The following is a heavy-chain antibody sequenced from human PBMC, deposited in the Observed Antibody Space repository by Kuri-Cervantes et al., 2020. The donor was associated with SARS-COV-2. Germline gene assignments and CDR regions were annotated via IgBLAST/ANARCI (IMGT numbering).Heavy chain of an antibody. CDR2: IIPIFGTA. Sequence: SVNVTFKASGGTFSSYAISWVRQPPVQGLEWMGGIIPIFGTANYAQKFQGRVTMTTDESTRTAYMELSNLRAEDPTVYYCARGRIVGARGYYYYMDVWGKGTTVTVSS. J-gene: IGHJ6*03. CDR3: ARGRIVGARGYYYYMDV. CDR1: GGTFSSYA. V-gene: IGHV1-69*05. D-gene: IGHD1-26*01.